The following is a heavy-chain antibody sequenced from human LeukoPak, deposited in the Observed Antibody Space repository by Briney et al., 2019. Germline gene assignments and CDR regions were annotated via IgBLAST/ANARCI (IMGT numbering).Heavy chain of an antibody. Sequence: GGSLRLSCAASGFTLSSYAMSWVRQAPGKGLEWVSSISSSSSYIYYADSVKGRFTISRDNAKNSLYLQMNSLRAEDTAVYYCARFIAAPYYFDYWARGTLVTVSS. CDR3: ARFIAAPYYFDY. J-gene: IGHJ4*02. CDR2: ISSSSSYI. V-gene: IGHV3-21*01. CDR1: GFTLSSYA. D-gene: IGHD6-13*01.